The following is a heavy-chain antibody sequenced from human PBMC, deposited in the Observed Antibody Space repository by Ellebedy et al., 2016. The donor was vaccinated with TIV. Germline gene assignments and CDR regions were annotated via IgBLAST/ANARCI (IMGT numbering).Heavy chain of an antibody. J-gene: IGHJ4*02. CDR3: AETRTPTSPFDY. CDR2: INPNSGGT. V-gene: IGHV1-2*02. D-gene: IGHD1-14*01. CDR1: GYTFTGYY. Sequence: AASVKVSCKASGYTFTGYYMHWVRQAPGQGLEWMGWINPNSGGTHYAQKFQGRVTMTRDTSISTAYMALSRLGSDDTAVYYCAETRTPTSPFDYWGQGTLVTVSS.